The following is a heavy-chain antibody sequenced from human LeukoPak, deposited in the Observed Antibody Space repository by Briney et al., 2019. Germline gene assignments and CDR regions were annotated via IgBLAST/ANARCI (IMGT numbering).Heavy chain of an antibody. J-gene: IGHJ4*02. CDR1: GDSVSSNSAA. V-gene: IGHV6-1*01. CDR3: ARVRDSSGYYFVNYFDN. D-gene: IGHD3-22*01. CDR2: TYYRSKWCN. Sequence: SQTLSLTCAISGDSVSSNSAAWNWIRQSPSRGLEWLGRTYYRSKWCNDYAVSVKSRITINPDTSKNQFSLQLNSVTPEDTAVYYCARVRDSSGYYFVNYFDNWGQGTLVTVSS.